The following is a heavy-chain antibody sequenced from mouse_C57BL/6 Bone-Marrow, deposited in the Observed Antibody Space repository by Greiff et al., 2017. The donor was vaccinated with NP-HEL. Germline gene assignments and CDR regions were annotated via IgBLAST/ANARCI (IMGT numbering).Heavy chain of an antibody. CDR2: IWSGGST. CDR3: ARNVYYGNYWFAY. Sequence: QVQLQQSGPGLVQPSQSLSITCTVSGFSLTSYGVHWVRQSPGQGLEWLGVIWSGGSTDYNAAFISRLSISKDNSKSQVYFKMNSLQADDTAIYYCARNVYYGNYWFAYWGQGTLVTVSA. CDR1: GFSLTSYG. V-gene: IGHV2-2*01. D-gene: IGHD2-1*01. J-gene: IGHJ3*01.